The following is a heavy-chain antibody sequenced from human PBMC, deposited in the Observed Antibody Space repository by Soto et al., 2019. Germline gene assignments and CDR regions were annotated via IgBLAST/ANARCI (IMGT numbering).Heavy chain of an antibody. V-gene: IGHV3-23*01. CDR2: ISGSGAST. D-gene: IGHD6-13*01. J-gene: IGHJ5*02. CDR1: GFTFSNYA. CDR3: AKGGGSWYSKGSWSDP. Sequence: GGSLRLSCAASGFTFSNYAMSWVRQAPGKGLEWVSAISGSGASTYYADSLKGRFTISRDNSKNTLYLQMNSLRAEDTAVYYCAKGGGSWYSKGSWSDPWGQGTLVTVSS.